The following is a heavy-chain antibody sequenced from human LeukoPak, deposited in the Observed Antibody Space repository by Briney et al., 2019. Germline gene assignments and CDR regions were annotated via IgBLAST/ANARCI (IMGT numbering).Heavy chain of an antibody. D-gene: IGHD1-26*01. Sequence: PGGSLRLSCVAPGLDLSDHSMDWVRQDPPMLLQWVGRCRDKADRSITTYATSLKGRFTISRDDSQNSLYLQMSSLKIEDTAVYYCARDRRGSYDYWGQGTLVTVSS. J-gene: IGHJ4*02. V-gene: IGHV3-72*01. CDR1: GLDLSDHS. CDR2: CRDKADRSIT. CDR3: ARDRRGSYDY.